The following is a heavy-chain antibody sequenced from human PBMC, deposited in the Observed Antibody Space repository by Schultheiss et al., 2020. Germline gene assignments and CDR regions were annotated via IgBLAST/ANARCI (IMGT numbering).Heavy chain of an antibody. Sequence: SETLSLTCTVSGGSISSGDYYWSWIRQHPGKGLEWIGYIYYSGSTYYNPSLKSRVTISVDTSKNQFSLKLSSVTAADTAVYYCARDLSAAAATNWFDPWGQGTLVTVSS. CDR2: IYYSGST. D-gene: IGHD6-13*01. J-gene: IGHJ5*02. V-gene: IGHV4-30-4*01. CDR1: GGSISSGDYY. CDR3: ARDLSAAAATNWFDP.